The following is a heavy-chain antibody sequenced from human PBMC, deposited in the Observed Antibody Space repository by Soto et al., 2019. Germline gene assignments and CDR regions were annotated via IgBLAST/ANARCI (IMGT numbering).Heavy chain of an antibody. CDR2: INTNTGNP. Sequence: ASVTVSCKASGYTFINYTMNWVRQAPGQGLEWMGWINTNTGNPTYAQGFTGRFVFSLDTSVSTAQLQMNSLRAEDTALYYCAKGTYDFSPSGGIDYWGQGTLVTVSS. J-gene: IGHJ4*02. CDR3: AKGTYDFSPSGGIDY. V-gene: IGHV7-4-1*02. CDR1: GYTFINYT. D-gene: IGHD3-3*01.